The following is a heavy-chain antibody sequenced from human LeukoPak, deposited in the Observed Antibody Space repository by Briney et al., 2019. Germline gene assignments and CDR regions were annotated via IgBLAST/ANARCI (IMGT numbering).Heavy chain of an antibody. V-gene: IGHV5-51*01. CDR2: IYPGDSDT. D-gene: IGHD3-22*01. CDR3: ASGYDSSGETPSQFDY. CDR1: GYSFTSYW. Sequence: GESLKISCKGSGYSFTSYWIGWVRQMPGKGLEWMGIIYPGDSDTRYSPSFQGQVTISADKSISTAYLQWSSLKASDTAMYYCASGYDSSGETPSQFDYWGQGTLVTVSS. J-gene: IGHJ4*02.